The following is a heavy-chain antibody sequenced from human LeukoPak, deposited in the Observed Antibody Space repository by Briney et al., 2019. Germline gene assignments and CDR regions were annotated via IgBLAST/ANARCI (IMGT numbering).Heavy chain of an antibody. CDR2: INHSGST. V-gene: IGHV4-34*01. J-gene: IGHJ4*02. Sequence: PSETLSLTCAVYGGSFSGYYWSWIRQPPGKGLEWIGEINHSGSTNYNPSLRSRVTISVDTSKNQFSLKLSSVAAADTAVYYCVLRGLQTHWGQGTLVTVSS. CDR1: GGSFSGYY. CDR3: VLRGLQTH. D-gene: IGHD3-16*01.